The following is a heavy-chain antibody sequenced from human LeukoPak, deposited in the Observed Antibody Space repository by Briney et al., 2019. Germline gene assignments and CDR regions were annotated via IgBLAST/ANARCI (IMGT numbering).Heavy chain of an antibody. Sequence: SETLSLTCTVSGGSISSYYWSWIRQPPGKGLEWIGYIYYSGSTNYNPSLKSRVTISVDTSKNQFSLKLSSVPAADTAVYYCARVGSYDILTGYYPSYYFDYWGQGTLVTVSS. V-gene: IGHV4-59*01. D-gene: IGHD3-9*01. CDR1: GGSISSYY. CDR2: IYYSGST. J-gene: IGHJ4*02. CDR3: ARVGSYDILTGYYPSYYFDY.